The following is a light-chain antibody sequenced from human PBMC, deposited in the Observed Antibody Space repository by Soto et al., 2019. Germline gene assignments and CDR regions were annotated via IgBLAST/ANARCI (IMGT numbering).Light chain of an antibody. J-gene: IGLJ7*01. CDR2: EVS. CDR1: SSDVGSHNL. V-gene: IGLV2-23*02. CDR3: CSYGGSSAV. Sequence: QSALTQPASASGSPGQSITISCSGTSSDVGSHNLVSWYQQHPGQAPQLMIYEVSKRPLGVSARFSASKSGNTASLTSSGFQAEDEAYYYCCSYGGSSAVFGGGTQLTVL.